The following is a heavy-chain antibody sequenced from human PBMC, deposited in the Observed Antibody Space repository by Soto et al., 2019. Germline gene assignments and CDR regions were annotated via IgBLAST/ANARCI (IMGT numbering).Heavy chain of an antibody. V-gene: IGHV4-30-4*01. D-gene: IGHD6-13*01. CDR1: GGSINGGDYH. J-gene: IGHJ6*02. Sequence: SETVSLTCTVSGGSINGGDYHWTWIRHTPGKGLEWIGAIYYSGSTYYNPSLKSRIRISVDTSKNQFSLKLSSVTAADTAVYYCDRDYSSPSGGMDAWCQAPTVTVYS. CDR3: DRDYSSPSGGMDA. CDR2: IYYSGST.